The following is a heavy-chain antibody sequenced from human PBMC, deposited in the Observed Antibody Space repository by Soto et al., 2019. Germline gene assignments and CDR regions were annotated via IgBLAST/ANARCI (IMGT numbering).Heavy chain of an antibody. CDR3: ARDWWGVDVDMNKNWLAP. J-gene: IGHJ5*02. V-gene: IGHV1-18*01. Sequence: ASVKVSCKSFGFTFNSYGINWVRQAPGQGLQWVGWISAYSGDTKYVENLQGRVTMTTDTSTSTVYMEMRNLRSDDTAIYYCARDWWGVDVDMNKNWLAPWGQGTMVTVSS. CDR2: ISAYSGDT. D-gene: IGHD2-15*01. CDR1: GFTFNSYG.